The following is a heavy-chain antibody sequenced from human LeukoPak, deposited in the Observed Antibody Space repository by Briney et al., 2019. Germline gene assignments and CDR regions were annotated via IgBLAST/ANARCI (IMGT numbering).Heavy chain of an antibody. V-gene: IGHV3-23*01. CDR1: GFTFSSYA. D-gene: IGHD2-2*01. CDR2: ISGSGGST. CDR3: AKDLSSRPYYFDY. Sequence: GGSLRLSXAASGFTFSSYAMSRVRQAPGKGLEWVSAISGSGGSTYYADSVKGRFTISRDNSKNTLYLQMNSLRAEDRAVYYCAKDLSSRPYYFDYWGQGTLATVSS. J-gene: IGHJ4*02.